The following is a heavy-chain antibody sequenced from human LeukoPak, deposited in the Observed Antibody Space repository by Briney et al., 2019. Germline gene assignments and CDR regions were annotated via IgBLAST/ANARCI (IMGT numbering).Heavy chain of an antibody. CDR2: MNPNSGST. CDR3: ARGRGSGHKENWFDP. Sequence: GASVKVSCKASGYTFTTYDINWVRQATGQVLEWMGWMNPNSGSTGYTQKFQGRVTMTRNTSISTAYMELSSLRSEDTAVYYCARGRGSGHKENWFDPWGQGTLVTVSS. V-gene: IGHV1-8*01. D-gene: IGHD6-19*01. J-gene: IGHJ5*02. CDR1: GYTFTTYD.